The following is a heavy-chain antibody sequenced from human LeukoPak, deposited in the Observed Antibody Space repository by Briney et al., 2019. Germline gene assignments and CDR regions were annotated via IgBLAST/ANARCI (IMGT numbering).Heavy chain of an antibody. D-gene: IGHD3-22*01. Sequence: GESLKISCKGSGYSFTGYWIGWVRQTPGKGLEWMGIIYPGDSDTRYSPSFQGQVTISADKSISTAYLQWSSLKASDTAMYYCATLSSGYYYGLDYWGQGTLVTVSS. CDR2: IYPGDSDT. CDR3: ATLSSGYYYGLDY. V-gene: IGHV5-51*01. J-gene: IGHJ4*02. CDR1: GYSFTGYW.